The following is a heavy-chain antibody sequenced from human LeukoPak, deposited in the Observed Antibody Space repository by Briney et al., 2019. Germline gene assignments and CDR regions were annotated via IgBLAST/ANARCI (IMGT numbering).Heavy chain of an antibody. CDR2: IYHSGST. Sequence: VQPSETLSLPCTAPGGSISSSSYYWGWIRHPPGKGLEWLGSIYHSGSTYYNPSLKSRVAISVDTSKYQSTLKLSSVTGADTAVYYCARDRGSRVWFDPWGQGTLVTVSS. D-gene: IGHD5-24*01. V-gene: IGHV4-39*06. CDR1: GGSISSSSYY. J-gene: IGHJ5*02. CDR3: ARDRGSRVWFDP.